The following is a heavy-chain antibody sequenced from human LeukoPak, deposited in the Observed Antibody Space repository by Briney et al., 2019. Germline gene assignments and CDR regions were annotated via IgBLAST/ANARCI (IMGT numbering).Heavy chain of an antibody. CDR2: ISYDGSNK. J-gene: IGHJ4*02. D-gene: IGHD3-22*01. CDR3: ARGPYDSSGYYYY. Sequence: GRSLRLSRAASGFTFSSYAMHWVRQAPGKGLEWVAVISYDGSNKYYADSVKGRFTISRDNSKNTLYLQMNSLRAEDTAVYYCARGPYDSSGYYYYWGQGTLVTVSS. V-gene: IGHV3-30-3*01. CDR1: GFTFSSYA.